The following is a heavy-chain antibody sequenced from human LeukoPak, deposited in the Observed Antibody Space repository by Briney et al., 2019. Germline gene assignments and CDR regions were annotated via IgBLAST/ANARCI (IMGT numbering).Heavy chain of an antibody. V-gene: IGHV4-39*07. D-gene: IGHD6-13*01. J-gene: IGHJ4*02. CDR1: GGSISSGDYY. CDR3: ARLQHSSSWYRPPLTVGYHY. CDR2: INHSGST. Sequence: SETLSLTCTVSGGSISSGDYYWSWIRQPPGKGLEWIGEINHSGSTNYNPSLKSRVTISVDTSKNQFSLKLSSVTAADTAVYYCARLQHSSSWYRPPLTVGYHYWGQGTLVTVSS.